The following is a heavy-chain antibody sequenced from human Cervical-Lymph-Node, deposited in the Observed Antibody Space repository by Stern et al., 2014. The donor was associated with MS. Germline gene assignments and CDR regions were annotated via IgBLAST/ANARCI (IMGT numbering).Heavy chain of an antibody. Sequence: VQLVESGGGLVQPGGSQRLSCVASGSTFSTSWMSWVRQAPGKGLEWVANIQRDGSGAYYLDSVKGRFTISRDNAKSSLYLEMNSLRAEDTAVYYCTRFLQSGWSDLFDSWGRGTLVTVSS. J-gene: IGHJ5*01. CDR2: IQRDGSGA. D-gene: IGHD6-19*01. CDR3: TRFLQSGWSDLFDS. CDR1: GSTFSTSW. V-gene: IGHV3-7*01.